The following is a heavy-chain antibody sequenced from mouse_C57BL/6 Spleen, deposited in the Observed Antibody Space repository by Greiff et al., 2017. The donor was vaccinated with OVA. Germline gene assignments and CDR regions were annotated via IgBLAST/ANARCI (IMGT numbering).Heavy chain of an antibody. CDR2: IYPGDGDT. CDR3: ARGYDLYYYAMDY. CDR1: GYAFSSYW. D-gene: IGHD2-3*01. J-gene: IGHJ4*01. Sequence: QVQLQQSGAELVKPGASVKISCKASGYAFSSYWMNWVKQRPGKGLEWIGQIYPGDGDTNYNGKFKGKAKLTADKSSSTAYKQLSSLTSEDSAVYYCARGYDLYYYAMDYWGQGTSVTVSS. V-gene: IGHV1-80*01.